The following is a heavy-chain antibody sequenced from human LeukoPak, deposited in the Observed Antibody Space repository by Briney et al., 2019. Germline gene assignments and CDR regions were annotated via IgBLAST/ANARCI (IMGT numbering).Heavy chain of an antibody. CDR3: ARIGYSSSCLDY. CDR2: IKQDGSVK. D-gene: IGHD6-19*01. J-gene: IGHJ4*02. Sequence: GGSLRLSCAASGFTFSNYWMSWVRQAPGKGLEWVANIKQDGSVKYYVDSVRGRFTISRDNAKNSVYLQMNSLRAEDTAVYYCARIGYSSSCLDYWGQGTLVAVSS. CDR1: GFTFSNYW. V-gene: IGHV3-7*01.